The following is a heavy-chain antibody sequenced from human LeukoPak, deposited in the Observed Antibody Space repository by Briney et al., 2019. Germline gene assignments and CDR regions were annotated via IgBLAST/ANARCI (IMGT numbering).Heavy chain of an antibody. D-gene: IGHD3-9*01. Sequence: SETLSLTCSVSGGSISSGGYYWSWIRQAPGKGLEWIGYIYHSGSTYYNPSLKSRVTISVDRSKNQFSLKLSSVTAADTAVYYCARDIFPARSHYFELWGRGTLVTVSS. J-gene: IGHJ2*01. V-gene: IGHV4-30-2*01. CDR3: ARDIFPARSHYFEL. CDR1: GGSISSGGYY. CDR2: IYHSGST.